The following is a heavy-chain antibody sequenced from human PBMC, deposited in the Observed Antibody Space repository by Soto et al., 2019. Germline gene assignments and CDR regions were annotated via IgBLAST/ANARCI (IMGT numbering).Heavy chain of an antibody. CDR2: IYYSGST. J-gene: IGHJ5*02. Sequence: SETLSLTCAVSGGSISSSNWWSWVRQPPGKGLEWIGNIYYSGSTNYNPSLTSRVTVSVDKSKNEFSLKLRSVTAADTAVYYCARQPTTGDTDLWFDPWGQGTLVTVSS. CDR1: GGSISSSNW. D-gene: IGHD2-21*01. V-gene: IGHV4-4*02. CDR3: ARQPTTGDTDLWFDP.